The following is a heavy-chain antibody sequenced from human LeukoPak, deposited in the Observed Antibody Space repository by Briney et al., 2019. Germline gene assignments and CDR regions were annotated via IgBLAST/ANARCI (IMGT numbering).Heavy chain of an antibody. CDR3: ARDGSGSYWWGYAFDI. J-gene: IGHJ3*02. Sequence: GASVKVSCKASGGTFSSYAISWVRQAPGQGLEWMGGIIPIFGTANYAQKFQGRVTITTDESTSTAYMELSSLRSEDTAVYYCARDGSGSYWWGYAFDIWGQGTMVTVSS. CDR2: IIPIFGTA. CDR1: GGTFSSYA. V-gene: IGHV1-69*05. D-gene: IGHD3-10*01.